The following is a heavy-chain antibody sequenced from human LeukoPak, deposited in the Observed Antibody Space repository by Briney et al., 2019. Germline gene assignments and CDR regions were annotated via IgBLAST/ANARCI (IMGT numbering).Heavy chain of an antibody. D-gene: IGHD5-12*01. J-gene: IGHJ4*02. Sequence: SETLSLTCAVYGGSFSGYYWSWIRQPPGKGLEWIGEINHSGSTNYNPSLKSRVTTSINTSKNQFSPKLSSVTAADTAVYYCARRNGQDIVATFRRRYYFDYWGQGTLVTVSS. V-gene: IGHV4-34*01. CDR2: INHSGST. CDR3: ARRNGQDIVATFRRRYYFDY. CDR1: GGSFSGYY.